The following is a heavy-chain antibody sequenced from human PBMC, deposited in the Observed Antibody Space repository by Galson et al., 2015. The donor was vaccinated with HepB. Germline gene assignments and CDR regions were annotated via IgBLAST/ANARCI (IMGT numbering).Heavy chain of an antibody. CDR2: IKQDGSEK. CDR1: GFTFSSYW. V-gene: IGHV3-7*03. J-gene: IGHJ1*01. D-gene: IGHD2-2*01. Sequence: SLRLSCAASGFTFSSYWMSWVRQAPGKGLGWVANIKQDGSEKYYVDSVKGRFTISRDNAKNSLYLQMNSLRAGDTAVYYCAIDAYCSSTSCYEGEGYFQHWGQGTLVTVSS. CDR3: AIDAYCSSTSCYEGEGYFQH.